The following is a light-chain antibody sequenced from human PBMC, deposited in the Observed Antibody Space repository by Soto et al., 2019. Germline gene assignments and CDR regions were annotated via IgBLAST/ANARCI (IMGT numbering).Light chain of an antibody. J-gene: IGKJ1*01. V-gene: IGKV1-5*01. Sequence: DIQMTQSPSTLSASVGDRVTITCRASQSISNWLAWYQQKPGKAPKLLIYDVSSLESGVPSRFSGSGSGTEFTLTISSLQPDDFATYYCQQYNIFWTFGQGTKVDIK. CDR1: QSISNW. CDR2: DVS. CDR3: QQYNIFWT.